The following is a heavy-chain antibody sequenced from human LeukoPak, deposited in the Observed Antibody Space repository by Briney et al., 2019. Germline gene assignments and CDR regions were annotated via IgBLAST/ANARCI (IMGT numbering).Heavy chain of an antibody. J-gene: IGHJ4*02. CDR1: GFTFSSYG. Sequence: GRSLRLSCAASGFTFSSYGMHWVRQAPGKGLEWVAVISYDGSNKYYADSVKGRFTISRDNSKNTLYLQMNSLRAEDTAVYYCAKIPLGDYWGQGTLVTASS. CDR2: ISYDGSNK. V-gene: IGHV3-30*18. CDR3: AKIPLGDY. D-gene: IGHD7-27*01.